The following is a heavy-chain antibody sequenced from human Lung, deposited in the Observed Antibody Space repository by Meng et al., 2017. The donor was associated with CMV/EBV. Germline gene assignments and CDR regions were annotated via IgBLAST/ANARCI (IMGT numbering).Heavy chain of an antibody. V-gene: IGHV2-5*02. J-gene: IGHJ4*02. CDR1: GFSLRTSGVG. Sequence: QITLKESGPTLVKPTQTLTRTCTFSGFSLRTSGVGVGWIRQPPGKALEWLALIYWDDDKRYSPSLKSRLTITKDTSKNQVVLTMTNMDPVDTATYYCAHTSYYDFWSGYPKGYYFDYWGQGTLVTVSS. CDR3: AHTSYYDFWSGYPKGYYFDY. CDR2: IYWDDDK. D-gene: IGHD3-3*01.